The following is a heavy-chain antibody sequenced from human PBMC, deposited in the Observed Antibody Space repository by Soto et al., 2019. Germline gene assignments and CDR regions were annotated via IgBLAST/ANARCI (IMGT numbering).Heavy chain of an antibody. CDR1: GGSISSYY. J-gene: IGHJ6*02. Sequence: SETLSLTCTVSGGSISSYYWSWIRQPPGKGLEWIGYIYYSGCTNYNPSLKSRVTISVDTSKNQFSLKLSSVTAADAAVYYCARTIRGYSGHKQPVGATAYYYGMDVWGQGTTVTVSS. V-gene: IGHV4-59*08. D-gene: IGHD5-12*01. CDR2: IYYSGCT. CDR3: ARTIRGYSGHKQPVGATAYYYGMDV.